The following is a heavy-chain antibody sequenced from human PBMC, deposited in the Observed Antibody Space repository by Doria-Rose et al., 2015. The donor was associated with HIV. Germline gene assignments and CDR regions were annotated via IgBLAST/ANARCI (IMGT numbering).Heavy chain of an antibody. D-gene: IGHD6-13*01. CDR1: GVSLSSPGMG. V-gene: IGHV2-26*01. CDR2: IFSDDER. CDR3: ARIKSSRWYHKYYFDF. J-gene: IGHJ4*02. Sequence: QVTLKESGPVLVKPTETLTLTCTVSGVSLSSPGMGVSWIRQPPGKALEWLANIFSDDERSHKTSLKSRLTISRGTSKSQVVLTMTGMDPVDTATYYCARIKSSRWYHKYYFDFWGQGTLVIVSA.